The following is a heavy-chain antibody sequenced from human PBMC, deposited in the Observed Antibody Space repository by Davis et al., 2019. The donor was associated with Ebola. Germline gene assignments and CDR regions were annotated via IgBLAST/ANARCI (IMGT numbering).Heavy chain of an antibody. D-gene: IGHD6-19*01. Sequence: GGSLRLSCAASGFIVRNYHISWVRQAPGKGLEWVSAISGSGGSTYYADSVKGRFTISRDNSKNTLYLQMNSLRAEDTAVYYCAKGIAVAGTRPMDYGMDVWGKGTTVTVSS. J-gene: IGHJ6*04. V-gene: IGHV3-23*01. CDR1: GFIVRNYH. CDR3: AKGIAVAGTRPMDYGMDV. CDR2: ISGSGGST.